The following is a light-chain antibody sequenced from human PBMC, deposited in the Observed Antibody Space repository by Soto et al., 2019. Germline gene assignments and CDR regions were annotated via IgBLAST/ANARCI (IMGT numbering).Light chain of an antibody. CDR2: WAS. J-gene: IGKJ2*01. Sequence: DIVMTQSPDSLAVSLGERATINCKSSQSVLYSSNNKNYLAWYQQKPGQPPKLLIYWASTRESGVPDRFSGSGSGTDFTLTISSLQVEDVAVYCCQQYYSTFYTFGPVTKREIK. V-gene: IGKV4-1*01. CDR1: QSVLYSSNNKNY. CDR3: QQYYSTFYT.